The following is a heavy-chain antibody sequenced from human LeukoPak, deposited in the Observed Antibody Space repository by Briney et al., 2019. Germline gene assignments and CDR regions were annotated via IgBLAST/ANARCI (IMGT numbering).Heavy chain of an antibody. CDR3: AKDGLSSSPYDYYYYMDV. CDR1: GFTVSSNY. CDR2: ISGSGGST. J-gene: IGHJ6*03. Sequence: GGSLRLSCAASGFTVSSNYMSWVRQAPGKGLEWVSAISGSGGSTYYADSVKGRFTISRDNSKNTLYLQMNSLRAEDTAVYYCAKDGLSSSPYDYYYYMDVWGKGTTVTVSS. V-gene: IGHV3-23*01. D-gene: IGHD6-6*01.